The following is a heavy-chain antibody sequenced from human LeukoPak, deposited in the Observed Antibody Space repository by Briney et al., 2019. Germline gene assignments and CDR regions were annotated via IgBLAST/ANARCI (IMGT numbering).Heavy chain of an antibody. D-gene: IGHD3-10*01. CDR3: ARTSYYYGSGTKRYYFDY. CDR1: GGSISSGGYY. J-gene: IGHJ4*02. CDR2: IYYSGST. V-gene: IGHV4-31*03. Sequence: SQTLSLTCTVSGGSISSGGYYWSWIRQHPGKGLEWIGYIYYSGSTYYNPSLKSRVTISVDTSKNQFSLKLSSVTAADTAVYYCARTSYYYGSGTKRYYFDYWGQGTLVTVSS.